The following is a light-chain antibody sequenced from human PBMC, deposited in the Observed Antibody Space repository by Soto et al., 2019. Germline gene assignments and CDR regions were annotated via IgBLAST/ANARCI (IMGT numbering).Light chain of an antibody. CDR3: ASLTTTSFV. CDR1: SXDVGAYNF. CDR2: EVS. J-gene: IGLJ1*01. V-gene: IGLV2-14*01. Sequence: QSVLTQPASVSGSPGQSITISCTGTSXDVGAYNFVSWYQHHPDKAPKLMISEVSNRPSGVSDRFSGSKSGNTASLTISGLQAEDEADYYCASLTTTSFVFGTGTKVNLL.